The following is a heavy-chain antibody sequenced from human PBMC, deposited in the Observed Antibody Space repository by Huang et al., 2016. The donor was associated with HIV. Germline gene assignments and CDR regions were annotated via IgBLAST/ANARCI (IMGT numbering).Heavy chain of an antibody. J-gene: IGHJ3*02. CDR3: ARAKDTWDAYDI. CDR1: GFPFNNHA. Sequence: QVQLVESGGGVVQSGRSLRLSCAASGFPFNNHAMHWVRQAPGKGLDWVAVISNDGSNNYYADSVKGRFTISRDSSKSTLFLHMTSLRTEDTAVYYCARAKDTWDAYDIWGQGTMVIVSS. D-gene: IGHD5-18*01. V-gene: IGHV3-30-3*01. CDR2: ISNDGSNN.